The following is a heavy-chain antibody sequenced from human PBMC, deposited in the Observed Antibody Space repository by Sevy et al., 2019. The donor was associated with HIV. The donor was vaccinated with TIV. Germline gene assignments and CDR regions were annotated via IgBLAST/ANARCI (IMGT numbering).Heavy chain of an antibody. J-gene: IGHJ6*02. Sequence: GGSLRLSCVTSGFSFSSYSMNWVRQAPGKGPEWVSVIHSGGKISYADSVQGRFTISRDNSKNTLYLQMNSLRAEDTAVYYCAREDIVLGEDNYYGIDVWGQGTTVTVSS. CDR2: IHSGGKI. V-gene: IGHV3-53*01. CDR3: AREDIVLGEDNYYGIDV. CDR1: GFSFSSYS. D-gene: IGHD2-15*01.